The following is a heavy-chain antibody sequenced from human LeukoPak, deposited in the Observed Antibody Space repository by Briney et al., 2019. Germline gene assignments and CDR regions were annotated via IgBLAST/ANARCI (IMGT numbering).Heavy chain of an antibody. V-gene: IGHV4-34*01. CDR2: ITHSGGG. D-gene: IGHD3-10*01. CDR3: ARRAGAPDFDV. J-gene: IGHJ4*02. CDR1: GGPFVGYY. Sequence: SDTLSLTCTVSGGPFVGYYWTWIRQPPGKGLEWIGEITHSGGGNYNPSLKSRVTISVDSSQNRFSLKVLSVTAADTAVYYCARRAGAPDFDVWGLGTWSPSPQ.